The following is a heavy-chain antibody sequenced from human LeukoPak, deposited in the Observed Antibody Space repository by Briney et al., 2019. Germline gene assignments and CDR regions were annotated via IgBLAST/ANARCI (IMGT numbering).Heavy chain of an antibody. Sequence: ASVKVSCKASGYTFTSYDINWVRQATGQGLEWMGWINPNSGGTNYAQKFQGRVTMTRDTSISTAYMELSRLRSDDTAVYYCARAPGYCSSTSCPNWFDPWGQGTLVTVSS. J-gene: IGHJ5*02. CDR3: ARAPGYCSSTSCPNWFDP. V-gene: IGHV1-2*02. CDR2: INPNSGGT. CDR1: GYTFTSYD. D-gene: IGHD2-2*03.